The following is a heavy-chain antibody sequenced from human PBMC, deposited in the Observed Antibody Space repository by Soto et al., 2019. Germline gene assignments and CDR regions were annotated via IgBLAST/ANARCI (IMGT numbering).Heavy chain of an antibody. CDR2: INSDGTRT. J-gene: IGHJ6*03. Sequence: EVQLVESGGGLVQPGGSLRLSCAASGFTFSNYWMHWVRQAPGKGLVWVSRINSDGTRTNYAYSVKGRFTISRDNAENTLYLQMNSLTAEDTAVYYCARVAVGYYYMDVWGKGTTVTVSS. CDR1: GFTFSNYW. CDR3: ARVAVGYYYMDV. V-gene: IGHV3-74*01.